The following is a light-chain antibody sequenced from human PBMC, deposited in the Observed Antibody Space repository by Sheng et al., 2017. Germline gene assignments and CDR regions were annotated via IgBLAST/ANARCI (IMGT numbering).Light chain of an antibody. V-gene: IGKV1-9*01. CDR2: AAS. CDR1: QGISSY. J-gene: IGKJ3*01. CDR3: QQLNSYPFT. Sequence: DIQMTQSPSSLSASVGDRVTITCRASQGISSYLAWYQQKPGKAPKLLLYAASTLQTGVPSRFSGSGSGTDFTLTIISLQPEDSATYYCQQLNSYPFTFGPGTKVDI.